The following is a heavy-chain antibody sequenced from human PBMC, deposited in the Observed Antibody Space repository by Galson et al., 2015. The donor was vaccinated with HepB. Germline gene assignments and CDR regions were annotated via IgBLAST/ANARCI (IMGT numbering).Heavy chain of an antibody. CDR1: GYTFTSYA. J-gene: IGHJ6*03. D-gene: IGHD2-15*01. Sequence: SVKFSCKASGYTFTSYAMHWVRQAPGQRLEWMGWINAGNGNTKYSQKFQGRVTITRDTSASTAYMELSSLRSEDTAVYYCARDTSYSVGYYYYMDVWGKGTTVTVSS. V-gene: IGHV1-3*01. CDR3: ARDTSYSVGYYYYMDV. CDR2: INAGNGNT.